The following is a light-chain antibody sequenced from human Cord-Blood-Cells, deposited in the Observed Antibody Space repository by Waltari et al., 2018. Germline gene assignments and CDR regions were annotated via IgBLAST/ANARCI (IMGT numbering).Light chain of an antibody. Sequence: QSVLTQPPSVSEAPRQRVTISCSGSSSNIGNNAVNWYQQLPGKASKLLIYYDDLLPSGVSDRFSGSKSRTSASLDISGLQSEDEADYYCAAWDDSLNGPVFGGGTKLTVL. V-gene: IGLV1-36*01. CDR3: AAWDDSLNGPV. CDR2: YDD. CDR1: SSNIGNNA. J-gene: IGLJ2*01.